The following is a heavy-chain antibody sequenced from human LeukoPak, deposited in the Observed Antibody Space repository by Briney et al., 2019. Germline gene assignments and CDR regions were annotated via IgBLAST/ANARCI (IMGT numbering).Heavy chain of an antibody. Sequence: GASVKVSCKASGYTFTSYDINWVRQATGQGLEWMGWMNPNSGNTGYAQKFQGRVTITRNTSISTAYMELSSLRSEDTAAYYCARFSAAAGTYYFDYWGQGTLVTVSS. CDR1: GYTFTSYD. CDR2: MNPNSGNT. J-gene: IGHJ4*02. CDR3: ARFSAAAGTYYFDY. V-gene: IGHV1-8*01. D-gene: IGHD6-13*01.